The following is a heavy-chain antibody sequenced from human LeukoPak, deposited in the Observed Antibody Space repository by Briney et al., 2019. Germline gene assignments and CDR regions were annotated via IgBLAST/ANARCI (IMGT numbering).Heavy chain of an antibody. V-gene: IGHV3-23*05. D-gene: IGHD3-3*01. Sequence: GGSLRLSCATSGFTFSSYAVAWVRQAPGKGLEWVSSIGSTGSNTYYADSVKGRFTISRDNSKNTLSLQMNTLTGEDTAVYYCAARRGYYHYMDVWGKGTTVTVSS. J-gene: IGHJ6*03. CDR1: GFTFSSYA. CDR3: AARRGYYHYMDV. CDR2: IGSTGSNT.